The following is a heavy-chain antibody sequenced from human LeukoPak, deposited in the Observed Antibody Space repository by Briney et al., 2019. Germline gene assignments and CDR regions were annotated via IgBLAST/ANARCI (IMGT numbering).Heavy chain of an antibody. V-gene: IGHV3-9*01. D-gene: IGHD1-14*01. CDR2: ISWNSGII. CDR3: ARRGMTHSMDNDAFDI. Sequence: TGGSLRLSCAAFGFTFYDYAMHWVRQAPGKGLEWVSGISWNSGIIGYADSVKGRITISRDNTENSLYLQMNSLRAEDTALYYCARRGMTHSMDNDAFDIWGQGTMVTVSS. CDR1: GFTFYDYA. J-gene: IGHJ3*02.